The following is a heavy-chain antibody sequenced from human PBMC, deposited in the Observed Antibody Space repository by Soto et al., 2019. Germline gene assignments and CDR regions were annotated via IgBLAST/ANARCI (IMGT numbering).Heavy chain of an antibody. D-gene: IGHD5-18*01. CDR1: GFTFSSYW. V-gene: IGHV3-7*01. Sequence: GGSLRLSCAASGFTFSSYWMSWVRQAPGKGLEWVANIKQDGSEKYYVDSVKGRFTISRDNAKNSLYLQMNSLRAEDTAVYYCARVGYSYGYDAFDIWGQGTMVTVSS. CDR2: IKQDGSEK. CDR3: ARVGYSYGYDAFDI. J-gene: IGHJ3*02.